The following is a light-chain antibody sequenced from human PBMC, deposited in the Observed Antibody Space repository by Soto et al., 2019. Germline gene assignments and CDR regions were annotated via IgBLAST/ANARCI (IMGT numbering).Light chain of an antibody. CDR2: KND. V-gene: IGLV1-47*01. Sequence: QSVLTQPPSASGTPGQRVTISCSGSSSNIGRNSVYWYQQLPGTDPKLLIYKNDQRPSGVPDRFSGSKSGTSASLAISGLRSEDEADYYCAAWDDSLSGYVFGTGTKLTVL. CDR1: SSNIGRNS. J-gene: IGLJ1*01. CDR3: AAWDDSLSGYV.